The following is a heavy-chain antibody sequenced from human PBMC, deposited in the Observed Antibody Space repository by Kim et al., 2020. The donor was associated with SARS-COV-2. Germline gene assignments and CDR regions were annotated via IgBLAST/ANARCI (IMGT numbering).Heavy chain of an antibody. V-gene: IGHV4-59*13. J-gene: IGHJ4*02. CDR1: GGSMTGYF. D-gene: IGHD3-9*01. CDR2: LYHSGSA. Sequence: SETLSLTCSVSGGSMTGYFWSWIRQPPGKGLEWIGYLYHSGSANYNPSLNSRVTISVDTSKNQLSLRLNSVTAADTAVYYCVRGGQYSPLPRLGYWGQGTLVTVSP. CDR3: VRGGQYSPLPRLGY.